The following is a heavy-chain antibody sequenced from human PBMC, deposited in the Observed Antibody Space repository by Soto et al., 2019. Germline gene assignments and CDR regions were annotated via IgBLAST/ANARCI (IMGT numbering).Heavy chain of an antibody. CDR3: AKGGCSVGSCYPLDY. Sequence: EVQLLESGGGLVQPGGSLGLSCAASGFTFSGYAMSWVRQAPGQRLEWVSTISGGGGSSYHADSVKGRFTISRDNSKNALDLRMKSLRADDTALYFCAKGGCSVGSCYPLDYWGRGTLVTVS. CDR2: ISGGGGSS. D-gene: IGHD2-15*01. CDR1: GFTFSGYA. J-gene: IGHJ4*02. V-gene: IGHV3-23*01.